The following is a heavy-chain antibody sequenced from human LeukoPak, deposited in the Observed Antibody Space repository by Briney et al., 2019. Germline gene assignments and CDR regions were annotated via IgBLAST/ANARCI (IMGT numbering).Heavy chain of an antibody. Sequence: PGRSLRLSCTASGFTFSSYGMPWCRQSPGKGLEWVAVISYDGSNKYYAHSVKGRFTISRDNSKNTLYLQMNSLRAEDTAVYYCAKVGIAVAADYWGQGTLVTVSS. V-gene: IGHV3-30*18. CDR1: GFTFSSYG. CDR2: ISYDGSNK. J-gene: IGHJ4*02. CDR3: AKVGIAVAADY. D-gene: IGHD6-19*01.